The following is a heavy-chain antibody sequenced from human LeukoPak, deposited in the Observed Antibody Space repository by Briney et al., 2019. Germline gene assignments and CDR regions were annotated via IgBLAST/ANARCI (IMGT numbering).Heavy chain of an antibody. CDR1: GFTFSSYW. Sequence: GGSLRLSCAASGFTFSSYWMSWVRQAPGKGLEWVANIKQDGSEKYYVDSGKGRFTISGDNAKNSLYLQMNSLRAEDTAVYYCARNVGYDILTGTYYYYYYMDVWGKGTTVTTSS. J-gene: IGHJ6*03. CDR3: ARNVGYDILTGTYYYYYYMDV. CDR2: IKQDGSEK. V-gene: IGHV3-7*01. D-gene: IGHD3-9*01.